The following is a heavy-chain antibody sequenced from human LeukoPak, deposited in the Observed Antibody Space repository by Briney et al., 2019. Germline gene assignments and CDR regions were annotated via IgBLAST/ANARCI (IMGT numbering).Heavy chain of an antibody. CDR1: GGSFSGYY. V-gene: IGHV4-34*01. J-gene: IGHJ6*02. CDR3: ARGRPYYDFWSGYPTIGENYYYYGMDV. D-gene: IGHD3-3*01. Sequence: SETLSLTCAVYGGSFSGYYWSWIRQPPGKGLGWIGEINHSGSTNYNPSLKSRVTISVDTSKNQFSLKLSSVTAADTAVYYCARGRPYYDFWSGYPTIGENYYYYGMDVWGQGTTVTVSS. CDR2: INHSGST.